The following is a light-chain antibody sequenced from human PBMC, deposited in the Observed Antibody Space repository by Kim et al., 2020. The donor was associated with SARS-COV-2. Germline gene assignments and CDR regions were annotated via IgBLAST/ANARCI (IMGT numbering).Light chain of an antibody. CDR1: QSISNW. CDR2: DAS. Sequence: DIQMTQSPSTLSASVGDRVTITCRASQSISNWLAWYQQKPGKAPKLLIYDASSLGSGVPSRISGSGSGTEFTLAISSLQSDDFATYYCQQYSSYPLTFGGGTKVDIK. CDR3: QQYSSYPLT. V-gene: IGKV1-5*01. J-gene: IGKJ4*01.